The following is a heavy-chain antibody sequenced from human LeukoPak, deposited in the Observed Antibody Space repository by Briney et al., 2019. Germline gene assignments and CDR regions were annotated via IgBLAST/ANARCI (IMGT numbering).Heavy chain of an antibody. CDR1: GFTFSSYA. CDR2: ISYDGSNK. Sequence: WGSLRLSCAASGFTFSSYAMHWVRQAPGKGLEWVAVISYDGSNKYYADSVKGRFTISRDNSKNTLYLQMNSLRAEDTAVYYCARPLGYGLYYFDYWGQGTLVTVSS. J-gene: IGHJ4*02. V-gene: IGHV3-30-3*01. CDR3: ARPLGYGLYYFDY. D-gene: IGHD4-17*01.